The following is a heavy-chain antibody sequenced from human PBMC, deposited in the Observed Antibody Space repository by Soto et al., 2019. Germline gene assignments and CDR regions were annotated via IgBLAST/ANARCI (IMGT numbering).Heavy chain of an antibody. J-gene: IGHJ2*01. D-gene: IGHD3-10*01. CDR3: ARGDYGSGSYHTQYFDL. Sequence: EVQLVESGEDLIQPGGSLRLSCAASGFTFSNYAMHWVRQAPGKGLEYVTSISTDGGSTYYADSVKGRFTVSRDNSKNTLFLQMGSLRADDTAVYFCARGDYGSGSYHTQYFDLWGRGTLVTVSP. CDR1: GFTFSNYA. V-gene: IGHV3-64*02. CDR2: ISTDGGST.